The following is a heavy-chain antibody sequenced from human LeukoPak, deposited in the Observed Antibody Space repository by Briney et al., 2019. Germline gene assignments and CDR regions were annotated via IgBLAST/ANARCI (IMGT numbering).Heavy chain of an antibody. V-gene: IGHV4-39*01. D-gene: IGHD6-19*01. CDR1: GGSISSSSYY. CDR2: IYYSGST. CDR3: ARNPPGEAGTFDY. Sequence: SETLSLTCTVSGGSISSSSYYWGWIRQPPGKGLEWIGSIYYSGSTYYNPSLKSRVTISVDTSKNQFSLKLSSVTAADTAVYYCARNPPGEAGTFDYWGQGTLVTVSS. J-gene: IGHJ4*02.